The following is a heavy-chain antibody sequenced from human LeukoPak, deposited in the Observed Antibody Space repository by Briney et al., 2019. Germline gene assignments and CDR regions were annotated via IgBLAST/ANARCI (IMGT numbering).Heavy chain of an antibody. Sequence: SETLSLTCTVSGGSISSYYWSWIRQPPGKGLEWIGYIYYSGSTNYNPSLKSRVTISVDTSKNQFSLKLSSVTAADTAVYYCARYPRSYYYMDVWGKGTTVTVSS. J-gene: IGHJ6*03. CDR1: GGSISSYY. CDR2: IYYSGST. CDR3: ARYPRSYYYMDV. V-gene: IGHV4-59*01.